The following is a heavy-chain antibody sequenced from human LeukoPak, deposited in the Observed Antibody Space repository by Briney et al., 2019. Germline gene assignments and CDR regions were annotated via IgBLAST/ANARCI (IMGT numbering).Heavy chain of an antibody. CDR1: DGSISSYY. CDR2: ICYSGST. V-gene: IGHV4-59*01. Sequence: PSETLSLTCTVSDGSISSYYWNWIRQPPGKGLEWIGYICYSGSTNYSPSLKSRVTISVDTSKNQFSLKLSSVTAADTAVYYCARVVGSSLYGFDPWGQGTLVTVSS. D-gene: IGHD6-6*01. J-gene: IGHJ5*02. CDR3: ARVVGSSLYGFDP.